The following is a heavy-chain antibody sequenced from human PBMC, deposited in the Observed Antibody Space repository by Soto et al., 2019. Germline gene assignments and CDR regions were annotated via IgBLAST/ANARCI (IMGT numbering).Heavy chain of an antibody. V-gene: IGHV1-3*01. CDR1: GYTFTSYG. D-gene: IGHD3-22*01. J-gene: IGHJ6*02. CDR3: AGDTNGSSAYYHNYYYAMVI. Sequence: QIQLMQSGAEVKKPGASVKVSCKASGYTFTSYGINWVRQAPGQRLEWTGWINAGNGNTKYTEKFQGRVTITRDTAASTAYLEMSSLRAEDTAVYYCAGDTNGSSAYYHNYYYAMVIWGHVTTVTVSS. CDR2: INAGNGNT.